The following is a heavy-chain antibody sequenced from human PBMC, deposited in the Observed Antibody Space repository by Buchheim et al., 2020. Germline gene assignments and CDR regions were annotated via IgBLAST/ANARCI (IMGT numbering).Heavy chain of an antibody. V-gene: IGHV4-34*01. D-gene: IGHD3-22*01. CDR3: ARASSSGYFCSGYYDSSGYPRGDY. CDR1: GGSFSGYY. CDR2: IYYSGST. Sequence: QVQLQQWGAGLLKPSETLSLTCAVYGGSFSGYYWSWIRQHPGKGLEWIGYIYYSGSTYYNPSLKSRVTISVDTSKNQFSLKLSSVTAAETAVYYGARASSSGYFCSGYYDSSGYPRGDYWGQG. J-gene: IGHJ4*02.